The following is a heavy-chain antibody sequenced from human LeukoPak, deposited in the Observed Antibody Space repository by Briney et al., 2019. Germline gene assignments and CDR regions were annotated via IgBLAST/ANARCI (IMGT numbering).Heavy chain of an antibody. Sequence: AASVKVSCKVSGYTLTELSIHWVRQAPGKVLEWMGGFDPEDGETIYAQKFQGRVTMTEDTSTDTAYMELSSLRSEDTAVYYCATAFGELSDAFDIWGQGTMVTVSS. J-gene: IGHJ3*02. D-gene: IGHD3-10*01. CDR3: ATAFGELSDAFDI. V-gene: IGHV1-24*01. CDR1: GYTLTELS. CDR2: FDPEDGET.